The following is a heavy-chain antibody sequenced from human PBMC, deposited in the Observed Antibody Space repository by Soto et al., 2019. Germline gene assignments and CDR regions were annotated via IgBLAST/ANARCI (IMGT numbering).Heavy chain of an antibody. CDR3: ARRPLLSGLSDYYYMDV. Sequence: EEQLVESGGALVQPGGSLRLSCAASGFTFNRFGMNWVRQAPGKGLEWISYISSASSTTQYAESVKGRFTISRDNARDSLYLQLSSLRVEDTAVYYCARRPLLSGLSDYYYMDVLGKGTTVTVSS. CDR2: ISSASSTT. CDR1: GFTFNRFG. D-gene: IGHD3-3*01. J-gene: IGHJ6*03. V-gene: IGHV3-48*01.